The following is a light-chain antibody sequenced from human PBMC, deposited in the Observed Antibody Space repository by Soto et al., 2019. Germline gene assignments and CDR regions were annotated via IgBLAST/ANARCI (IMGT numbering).Light chain of an antibody. CDR1: QGVGSN. J-gene: IGKJ1*01. CDR3: QQYENWPPWT. V-gene: IGKV3-15*01. Sequence: EIVMTQSPATLSVSPGERATLSCRASQGVGSNLAWYQQKPGQAPRLLIYGASTRATGIPARFSGSGSGTEFTLAISSLQSVDFAAYYCQQYENWPPWTFGQGTKVEIK. CDR2: GAS.